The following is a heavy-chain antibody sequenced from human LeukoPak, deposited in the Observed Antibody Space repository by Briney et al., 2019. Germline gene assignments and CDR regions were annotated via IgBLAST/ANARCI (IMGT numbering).Heavy chain of an antibody. D-gene: IGHD3-10*01. V-gene: IGHV3-23*01. CDR1: GFTFSSYA. Sequence: GGSLRLSCAASGFTFSSYAMSWVRQAPGKGLEWVSAISGSGGSTYYADSVKGRFTISRDNPKNTLYLQMNSLRAEDTAVYYCAKVGRDLVLWFGESTTYYFDYWGQGTLVTVSS. J-gene: IGHJ4*02. CDR3: AKVGRDLVLWFGESTTYYFDY. CDR2: ISGSGGST.